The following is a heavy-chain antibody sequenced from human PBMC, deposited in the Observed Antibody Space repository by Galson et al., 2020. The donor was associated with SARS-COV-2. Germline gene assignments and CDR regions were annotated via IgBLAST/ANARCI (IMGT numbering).Heavy chain of an antibody. D-gene: IGHD3-22*01. CDR1: GFTVSTSF. CDR2: IHSGGST. J-gene: IGHJ6*03. CDR3: ARVERGYYASGDYYHYMDV. Sequence: GGSLRLSCAPSGFTVSTSFMSWVRLPPGKGLEWVSTIHSGGSTYYADSVEGRSIISRDNSMNTLYFQMNSLRAEDTAVYYCARVERGYYASGDYYHYMDVWGKGTTVTVSS. V-gene: IGHV3-66*01.